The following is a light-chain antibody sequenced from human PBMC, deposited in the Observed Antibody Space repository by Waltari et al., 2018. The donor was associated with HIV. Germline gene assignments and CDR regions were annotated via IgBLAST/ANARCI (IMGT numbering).Light chain of an antibody. CDR1: SSNIGTGSD. Sequence: QSALTQPPSVSGAPGQRVTISCTGTSSNIGTGSDVHWYQQLPGTAPKLLIDAKTNRPSGVPDLVAGSKSGTSAYLAITGLQAEDEADYYCQSYDSRLSGSVFGGGTKLTVL. J-gene: IGLJ3*02. V-gene: IGLV1-40*01. CDR2: AKT. CDR3: QSYDSRLSGSV.